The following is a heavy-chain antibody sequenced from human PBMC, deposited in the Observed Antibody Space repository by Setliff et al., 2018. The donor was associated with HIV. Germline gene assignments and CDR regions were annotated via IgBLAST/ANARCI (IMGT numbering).Heavy chain of an antibody. J-gene: IGHJ4*02. V-gene: IGHV1-2*02. D-gene: IGHD6-13*01. CDR3: ARGIADYRGGYYFDY. CDR2: INPNSGGT. CDR1: GYTFTGYY. Sequence: GASVKVSCKASGYTFTGYYMHWVRQAPGQGLEWMGWINPNSGGTDSAKKLQGRVTMTRDTSIRTAYMELRGLTSDDTAVYYCARGIADYRGGYYFDYWGQGTLVTVSS.